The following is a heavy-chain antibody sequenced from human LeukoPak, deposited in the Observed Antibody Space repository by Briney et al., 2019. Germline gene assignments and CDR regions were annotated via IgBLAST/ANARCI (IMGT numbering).Heavy chain of an antibody. D-gene: IGHD6-13*01. Sequence: SETLSLTCAVYGGSFSGYYWSWIRQPPGKGLEWIGEINHSGSTNYNPSLKSRVTISVDTSKNQFSLKLSSVTAADTAVYYCATHLAAAGPFDYWGQGTLVTVSS. CDR1: GGSFSGYY. CDR2: INHSGST. J-gene: IGHJ4*02. V-gene: IGHV4-34*01. CDR3: ATHLAAAGPFDY.